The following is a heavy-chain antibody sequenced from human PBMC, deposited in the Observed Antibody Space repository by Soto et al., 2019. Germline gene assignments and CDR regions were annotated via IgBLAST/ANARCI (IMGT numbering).Heavy chain of an antibody. J-gene: IGHJ5*02. Sequence: PGGSLRLSCAASGFTFSSYSMNRVRQALRKGLEFVSSICSVGSTYYAVSVKCRFTISRDNSKNSLYLQMNSLRAEDTAVYYCATEKISTSCCNWFDPWRQGTLDTVSS. CDR2: ICSVGST. V-gene: IGHV3-48*01. CDR1: GFTFSSYS. CDR3: ATEKISTSCCNWFDP. D-gene: IGHD2-2*01.